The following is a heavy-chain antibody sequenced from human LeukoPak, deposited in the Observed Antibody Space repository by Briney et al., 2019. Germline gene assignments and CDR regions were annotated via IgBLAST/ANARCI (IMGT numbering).Heavy chain of an antibody. CDR1: GGTFSSYA. J-gene: IGHJ6*03. CDR3: ARTYYYDSRGYYYYYYYMDV. Sequence: EASVKVSCKASGGTFSSYAISWVRQAPGQGLEWMGGIIPIFGTANYAQKFQGRVTITADKSTSTAYMELSSLRSEDTAVYYCARTYYYDSRGYYYYYYYMDVWGKGTTVTVSS. D-gene: IGHD3-22*01. V-gene: IGHV1-69*06. CDR2: IIPIFGTA.